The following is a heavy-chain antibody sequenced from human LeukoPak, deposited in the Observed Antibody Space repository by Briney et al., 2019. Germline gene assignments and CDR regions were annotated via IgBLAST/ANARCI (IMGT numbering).Heavy chain of an antibody. D-gene: IGHD5-12*01. Sequence: VGSLRLSCAASGFTFSSYAMSWVRQAPGKGLQWVSAISGSGGSIYYADSVKGRFTISRDNSKNTLYLQMNSLRAEDTAVYYCAKDLPSWIRFPAWGQGTLVTVSS. V-gene: IGHV3-23*01. CDR3: AKDLPSWIRFPA. CDR2: ISGSGGSI. J-gene: IGHJ5*02. CDR1: GFTFSSYA.